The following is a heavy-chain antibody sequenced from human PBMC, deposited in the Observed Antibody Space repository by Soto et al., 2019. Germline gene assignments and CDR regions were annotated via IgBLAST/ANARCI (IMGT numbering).Heavy chain of an antibody. CDR3: ARDLVVDTAMVSNMDV. CDR2: INPSGGST. J-gene: IGHJ6*02. V-gene: IGHV1-46*01. D-gene: IGHD5-18*01. CDR1: GYTFTSYY. Sequence: GASVKVSCKASGYTFTSYYMHWVRQAPGQGLEWMGIINPSGGSTSYSQKFQGRVTITRDTSASTAYMELSSLRSEDTAVYYCARDLVVDTAMVSNMDVWGQGTTVTVSS.